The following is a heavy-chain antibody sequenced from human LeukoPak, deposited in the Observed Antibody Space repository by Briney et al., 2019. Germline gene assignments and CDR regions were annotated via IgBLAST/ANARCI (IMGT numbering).Heavy chain of an antibody. D-gene: IGHD6-13*01. CDR1: GYTFTGYC. CDR2: INPNSGGT. Sequence: EASVKVSCKASGYTFTGYCMHWVRQAPGQGLEWMGWINPNSGGTNYAQKFQGRVTMTRDTSISTAYMELSRLRSDDTAVYYCARDVAAAVSPTFDYWGQGTLVTVSS. CDR3: ARDVAAAVSPTFDY. J-gene: IGHJ4*02. V-gene: IGHV1-2*02.